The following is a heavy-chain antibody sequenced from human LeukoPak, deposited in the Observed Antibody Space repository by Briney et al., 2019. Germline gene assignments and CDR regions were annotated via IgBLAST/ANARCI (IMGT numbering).Heavy chain of an antibody. CDR2: ISYDGSYK. CDR1: GFTFSSYG. J-gene: IGHJ4*02. CDR3: AKVGDYGDYALDY. Sequence: GRSLRLSCAASGFTFSSYGMHWVRRAPGKGLEWVAVISYDGSYKYYADSVKGRFTISRDNSKNTLYLQMNSLRAEDTAVYYCAKVGDYGDYALDYWGQGTLVTVSS. V-gene: IGHV3-30*18. D-gene: IGHD4-17*01.